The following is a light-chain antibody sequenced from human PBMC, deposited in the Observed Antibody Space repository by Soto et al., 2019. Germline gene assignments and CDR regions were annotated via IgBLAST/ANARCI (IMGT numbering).Light chain of an antibody. V-gene: IGLV2-14*01. Sequence: QSSLTQPSSWSGSPGQSITISCTGTISDVGGYNYVSWYQQHPGKAPKLMIYEVSNRPSGVSNRFSGSKSGNTASLTISGLQAEDEADYYCSSYTSSSTNYVLGTGTKVNVL. CDR3: SSYTSSSTNYV. CDR2: EVS. J-gene: IGLJ1*01. CDR1: ISDVGGYNY.